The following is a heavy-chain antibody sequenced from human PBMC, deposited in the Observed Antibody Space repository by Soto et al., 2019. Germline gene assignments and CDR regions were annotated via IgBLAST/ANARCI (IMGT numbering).Heavy chain of an antibody. Sequence: PGGSLRLSCAASGFPFNTYAMNWVRQAPGKGLEWVSVISGSGDDTYYADTVKGRFTISRDNSKNTLFLQMDSLRPEDTAIYYCLRVLSGGFDYWGQGTLVTVSS. J-gene: IGHJ4*02. CDR1: GFPFNTYA. CDR3: LRVLSGGFDY. CDR2: ISGSGDDT. D-gene: IGHD4-17*01. V-gene: IGHV3-23*01.